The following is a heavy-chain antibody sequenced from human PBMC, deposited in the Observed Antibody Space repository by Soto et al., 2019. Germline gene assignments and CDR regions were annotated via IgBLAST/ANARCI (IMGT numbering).Heavy chain of an antibody. CDR3: ATHTCPWYWDC. CDR2: THPGNSES. CDR1: GYTFSNQW. J-gene: IGHJ4*02. Sequence: PGESLKISCQGSGYTFSNQWIAWVRQMPGKGLEWMGLTHPGNSESRYSPSIQGQVTMSVDKSINTDFLQWSSLKLSDSAMYDSATHTCPWYWDCGGQGTLVTVSS. V-gene: IGHV5-51*01. D-gene: IGHD6-13*01.